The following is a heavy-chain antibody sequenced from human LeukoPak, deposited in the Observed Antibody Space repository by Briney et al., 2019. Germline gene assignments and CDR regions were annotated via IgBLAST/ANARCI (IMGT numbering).Heavy chain of an antibody. CDR1: GFTFSDSY. J-gene: IGHJ5*02. CDR2: ISKNGKTI. Sequence: GGSLRLSCAASGFTFSDSYMSWIRQAPGKGLEWLSYISKNGKTIYYADSVKGRFTISRDNAKKSVYLQMNSLRAEDTAVYYCATTGLLGDIPWGQGTLVTVSS. CDR3: ATTGLLGDIP. V-gene: IGHV3-11*01. D-gene: IGHD3-10*01.